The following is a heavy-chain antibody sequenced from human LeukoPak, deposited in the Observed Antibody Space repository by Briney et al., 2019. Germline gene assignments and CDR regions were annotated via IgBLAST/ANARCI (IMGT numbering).Heavy chain of an antibody. J-gene: IGHJ4*02. CDR2: INPNSGGT. CDR1: GYTFTGYY. D-gene: IGHD4-17*01. V-gene: IGHV1-2*02. CDR3: ASATVTTLIDDY. Sequence: ASVKVSCKASGYTFTGYYMHWVRQAPGQGLEWVGWINPNSGGTNYAQKFQGRVTMTRDTSSSTAYMELSRLRSDDTAVYYCASATVTTLIDDYWGQGTLVTVSS.